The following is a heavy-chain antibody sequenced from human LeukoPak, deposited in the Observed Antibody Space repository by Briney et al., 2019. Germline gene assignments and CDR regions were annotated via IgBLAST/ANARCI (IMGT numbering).Heavy chain of an antibody. V-gene: IGHV3-23*01. CDR1: GFVFSSYA. D-gene: IGHD5-24*01. Sequence: PGGSLRLSCAASGFVFSSYAMSWVRQAPGKGLQWLSSVSGSGGTTFFADSVKGRFTISRDNSKNTLYLQMNSLRAEDTAVYYCAKDVSQRRDGYNCFDYWGQGTLVTVSS. J-gene: IGHJ4*02. CDR3: AKDVSQRRDGYNCFDY. CDR2: VSGSGGTT.